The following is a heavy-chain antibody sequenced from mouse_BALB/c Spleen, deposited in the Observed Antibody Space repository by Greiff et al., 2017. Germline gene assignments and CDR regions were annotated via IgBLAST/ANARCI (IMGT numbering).Heavy chain of an antibody. Sequence: DVKLVESGGGLVKPGGSLKLSCAASGFTFSSYAMSWVRQTPEKRLEWVATISSGGSYTYYPDSVKGRFTISRDNAKNTLYLQMSSLRSEDTAMYYCARRADSSGYVEFAYWGQGTLVTVSA. CDR1: GFTFSSYA. J-gene: IGHJ3*01. CDR3: ARRADSSGYVEFAY. D-gene: IGHD3-2*01. CDR2: ISSGGSYT. V-gene: IGHV5-9-3*01.